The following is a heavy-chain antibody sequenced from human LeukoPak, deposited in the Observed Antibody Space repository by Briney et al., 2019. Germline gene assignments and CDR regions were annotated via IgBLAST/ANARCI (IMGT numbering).Heavy chain of an antibody. Sequence: KTSETLSLTCTVSGGSICSSSYYWGWSRQPPGKGLEWIGSIYYSGSTYYNPSLKSRVTISVDTSKNQFSLKLSSVTAADTAVYYCVRRRDGSPLYYMDVWGKGTTVTVSS. V-gene: IGHV4-39*07. J-gene: IGHJ6*03. CDR3: VRRRDGSPLYYMDV. CDR2: IYYSGST. D-gene: IGHD2-15*01. CDR1: GGSICSSSYY.